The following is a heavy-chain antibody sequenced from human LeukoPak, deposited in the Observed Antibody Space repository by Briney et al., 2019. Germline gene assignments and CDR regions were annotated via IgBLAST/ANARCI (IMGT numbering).Heavy chain of an antibody. Sequence: GGSLRLSCAASGFTFSSYSMNWVRQAPGKGLEWVSSISSRSSYIYYADSVKGRFTISRDNAKNSLYLQMNSLRAEDTAVYYCARPARMTSWYFDLWGRGTLVTVSS. CDR3: ARPARMTSWYFDL. CDR2: ISSRSSYI. J-gene: IGHJ2*01. V-gene: IGHV3-21*01. CDR1: GFTFSSYS.